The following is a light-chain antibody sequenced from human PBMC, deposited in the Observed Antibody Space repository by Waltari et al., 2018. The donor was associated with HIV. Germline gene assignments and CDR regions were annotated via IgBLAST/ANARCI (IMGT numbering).Light chain of an antibody. CDR1: SSNIGSNT. J-gene: IGLJ2*01. CDR2: SNN. V-gene: IGLV1-44*01. CDR3: AAWDDSLNGHVV. Sequence: QSVLTQPPSASGTPGQRVTISCSGSSSNIGSNTVNWYQQLPGTAPKLLIYSNNQRPSGVPDRFSGSKSGTSASLAISGLQSEDDADYYCAAWDDSLNGHVVFGGGTKLTVL.